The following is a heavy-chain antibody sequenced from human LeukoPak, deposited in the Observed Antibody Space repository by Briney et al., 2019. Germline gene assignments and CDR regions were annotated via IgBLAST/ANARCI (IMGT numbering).Heavy chain of an antibody. V-gene: IGHV3-48*01. CDR2: ISGSGTTI. Sequence: GGSLRLSCVASGFTFSSYNMNWVRQPPGKGLEWVSYISGSGTTIYYADPVRGRFTISRDNAKSSLYLQMKSLRAEDTAVYYCARGGGSYVNWFDPWGQGTLVTVST. CDR1: GFTFSSYN. D-gene: IGHD1-26*01. J-gene: IGHJ5*02. CDR3: ARGGGSYVNWFDP.